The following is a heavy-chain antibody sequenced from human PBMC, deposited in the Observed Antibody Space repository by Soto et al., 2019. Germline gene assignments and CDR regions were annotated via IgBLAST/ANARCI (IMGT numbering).Heavy chain of an antibody. V-gene: IGHV4-59*08. J-gene: IGHJ4*02. D-gene: IGHD2-15*01. Sequence: SETLSLTCTVSGGSISSYYWSWIRQPPGKGLEWIGYIYYSGSTNYNPSLKSRVTISVDTSKNQFSLKLSSVTAADTAVYYCARQYCSGGSCHHFDYWGKGTLVTVSS. CDR3: ARQYCSGGSCHHFDY. CDR1: GGSISSYY. CDR2: IYYSGST.